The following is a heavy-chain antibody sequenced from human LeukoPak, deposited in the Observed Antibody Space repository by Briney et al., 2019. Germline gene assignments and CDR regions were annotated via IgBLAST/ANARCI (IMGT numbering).Heavy chain of an antibody. CDR3: ASGDYYYGMDV. V-gene: IGHV3-53*01. CDR2: IYSGGST. CDR1: GFTFSTYS. D-gene: IGHD3-10*01. Sequence: GGSLRLSCAASGFTFSTYSMNWVRQAPGKGLEWVSVIYSGGSTYYADSVKGRFTISRDNSKNTLYLQMNSLRAEDTAVYYCASGDYYYGMDVWGQGSTVTVSS. J-gene: IGHJ6*02.